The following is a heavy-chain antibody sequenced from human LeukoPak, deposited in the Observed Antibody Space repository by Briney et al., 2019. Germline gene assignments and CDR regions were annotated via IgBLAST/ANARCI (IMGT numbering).Heavy chain of an antibody. D-gene: IGHD4-17*01. CDR3: ARARKYGDYDLDY. CDR1: GFIFSRYW. CDR2: INSDGSST. Sequence: GGSLRLSCAASGFIFSRYWMHWVRQAPGKGLVWVSRINSDGSSTRYADSVKGRFTISRDNAKNTLFLQMNSLRAEDTAVHYCARARKYGDYDLDYWGQGTLVTVSS. J-gene: IGHJ4*02. V-gene: IGHV3-74*01.